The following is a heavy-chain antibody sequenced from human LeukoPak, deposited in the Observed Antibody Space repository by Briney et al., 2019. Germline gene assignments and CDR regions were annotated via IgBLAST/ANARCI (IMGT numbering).Heavy chain of an antibody. J-gene: IGHJ4*02. CDR2: ISYDGSNK. Sequence: GRSLRLSCAASGFTFSSYAMHWVRQAPGKRLEWVAVISYDGSNKYYADSVKGRFTISRDNSKNTLYLQMNSLRAEDTAVYYCVSGEVFDYWGQGTLVTVSS. CDR1: GFTFSSYA. D-gene: IGHD4-17*01. CDR3: VSGEVFDY. V-gene: IGHV3-30*01.